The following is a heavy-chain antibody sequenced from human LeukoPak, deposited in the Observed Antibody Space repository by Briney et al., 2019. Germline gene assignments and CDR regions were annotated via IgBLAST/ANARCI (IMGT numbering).Heavy chain of an antibody. CDR2: IYYSGST. J-gene: IGHJ4*02. CDR3: ARVKMATIDY. CDR1: GLTFSSYW. D-gene: IGHD5-24*01. Sequence: PGGSLRLSCEASGLTFSSYWMHWIRQPPGKGLEWIGYIYYSGSTNYNPSLKSRVTISVDTSKNQFSLKLSSVTAADTAVYYCARVKMATIDYWGQGTLVTVSS. V-gene: IGHV4-59*01.